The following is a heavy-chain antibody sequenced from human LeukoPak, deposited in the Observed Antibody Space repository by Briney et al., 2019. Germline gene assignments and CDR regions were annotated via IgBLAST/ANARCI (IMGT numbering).Heavy chain of an antibody. CDR3: AYGSGSLRHDAFDM. Sequence: GGSLRLSCAASGLTISTYAMTWVRQAPGKGLEWVSSISVSGDSTYYADSVRGRSSIARDNSKNTLYLHMNSLRVEDTAVYYCAYGSGSLRHDAFDMWGQGTMVTVSS. V-gene: IGHV3-23*01. D-gene: IGHD1-26*01. CDR1: GLTISTYA. CDR2: ISVSGDST. J-gene: IGHJ3*02.